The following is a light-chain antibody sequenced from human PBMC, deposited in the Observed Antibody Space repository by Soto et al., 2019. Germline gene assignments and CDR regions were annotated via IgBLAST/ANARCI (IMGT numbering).Light chain of an antibody. CDR3: QVWDSSTDQNVV. V-gene: IGLV3-21*02. J-gene: IGLJ2*01. CDR2: DDS. Sequence: SYELTQPPSVSVAPGQTARITCGGNKIGTKSVHWYQQKPGQAPVLVVFDDSDRPSGIPERFSGSNSGNTATLTISRVEAGDEADYYCQVWDSSTDQNVVFGGGTMLTVL. CDR1: KIGTKS.